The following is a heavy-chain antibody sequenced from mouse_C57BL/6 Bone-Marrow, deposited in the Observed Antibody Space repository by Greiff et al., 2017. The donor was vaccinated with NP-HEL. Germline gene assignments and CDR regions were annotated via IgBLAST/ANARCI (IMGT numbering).Heavy chain of an antibody. CDR3: ARSREDGYPYAMDY. CDR1: GYTFTSYW. CDR2: IDPNSGGT. J-gene: IGHJ4*01. V-gene: IGHV1-72*01. Sequence: QVQLKQPGAELVKPGASVKLSCKASGYTFTSYWMHWVKQRPGRGLEWIGRIDPNSGGTKYNEKFKSKATLTVDKPSSTAYMQLSSLTSEDSAVYYCARSREDGYPYAMDYWGQGTSVTVSS. D-gene: IGHD2-3*01.